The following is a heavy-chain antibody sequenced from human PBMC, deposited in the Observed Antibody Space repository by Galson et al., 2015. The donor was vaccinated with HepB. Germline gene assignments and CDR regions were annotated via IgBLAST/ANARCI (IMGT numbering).Heavy chain of an antibody. J-gene: IGHJ4*02. CDR1: GYTFTSYG. CDR3: ARVPPYCGGDCYGSYYFDY. Sequence: SVKVSCKASGYTFTSYGISWVRQAPGQGLEWMGWISAYNGNTNYAQKLQGRVTMTTDTSTSTAYMELRSLRSDDTAVYYCARVPPYCGGDCYGSYYFDYWGQGTLVTVSP. V-gene: IGHV1-18*04. D-gene: IGHD2-21*02. CDR2: ISAYNGNT.